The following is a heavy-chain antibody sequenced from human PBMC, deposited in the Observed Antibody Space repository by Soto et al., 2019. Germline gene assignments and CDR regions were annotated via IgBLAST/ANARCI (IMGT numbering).Heavy chain of an antibody. J-gene: IGHJ3*02. Sequence: PSQTLSLTCAISGDSVSTNSATWDWIRQSPSRGLEWLGRTYYRSKWYNDYAVSVKGRITINPDTSNNQHSLQLNSVTPDDTAVYYCARLYSGSLGIWGQGTMVTVSS. CDR2: TYYRSKWYN. CDR3: ARLYSGSLGI. CDR1: GDSVSTNSAT. V-gene: IGHV6-1*01. D-gene: IGHD1-26*01.